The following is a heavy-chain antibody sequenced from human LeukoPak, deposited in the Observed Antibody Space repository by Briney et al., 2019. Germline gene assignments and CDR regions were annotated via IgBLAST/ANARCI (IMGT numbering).Heavy chain of an antibody. CDR1: GFTFSSYI. CDR3: ASTGSTSCSNYFHY. Sequence: PGRSLRLSCAASGFTFSSYIMNWVRQAPGKGLEWVSYISSSSSTIYYADSVKGRFTLSRDNAKNSLYLQMNSLRAEDTAVYYCASTGSTSCSNYFHYWGQGTLVTVSS. V-gene: IGHV3-48*04. J-gene: IGHJ4*02. D-gene: IGHD2-2*01. CDR2: ISSSSSTI.